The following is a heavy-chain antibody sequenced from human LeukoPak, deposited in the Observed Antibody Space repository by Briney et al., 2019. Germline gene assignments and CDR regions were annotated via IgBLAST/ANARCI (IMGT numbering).Heavy chain of an antibody. CDR3: AKDGRYCGSGSYLDAFDI. CDR1: GFTFDDYA. CDR2: ISWNSGSI. V-gene: IGHV3-9*01. Sequence: GGSLRLSCAASGFTFDDYAMHWVRQAPGKGLEWVSGISWNSGSIGYADSVKGRFTISRDNAKNSLYLQMNSLRAEDTALYYCAKDGRYCGSGSYLDAFDIWGQGAMVTVSS. J-gene: IGHJ3*02. D-gene: IGHD3-10*01.